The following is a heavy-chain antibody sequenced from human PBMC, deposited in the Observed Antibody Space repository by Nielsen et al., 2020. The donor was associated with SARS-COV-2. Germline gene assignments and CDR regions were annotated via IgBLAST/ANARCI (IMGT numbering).Heavy chain of an antibody. Sequence: GESLKISCAASGFTFSSYGMHWVRQAPGKGLEWVAVISYDGSNKYYADSVKGRFTISRDNSKNTLYLQMNSLRAEDTAVYYCATEVGFGDMGVDYWGQGTLVTVSS. V-gene: IGHV3-30*03. CDR3: ATEVGFGDMGVDY. D-gene: IGHD3-10*01. CDR2: ISYDGSNK. J-gene: IGHJ4*02. CDR1: GFTFSSYG.